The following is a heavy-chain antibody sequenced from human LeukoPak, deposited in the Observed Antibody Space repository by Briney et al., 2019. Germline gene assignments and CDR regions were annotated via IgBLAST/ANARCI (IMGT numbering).Heavy chain of an antibody. V-gene: IGHV4-59*11. CDR2: IYYSGST. J-gene: IGHJ4*02. D-gene: IGHD3-9*01. CDR3: ARGDYDILTGYYIRY. Sequence: PSETLSLTCTVSGGSISSHYWSWIRQPPGKGLEWIGYIYYSGSTNYNPSLKSRVTMSVDTSKNQFSLKLSSVTAADTAVYYCARGDYDILTGYYIRYWGQGTLVTVSS. CDR1: GGSISSHY.